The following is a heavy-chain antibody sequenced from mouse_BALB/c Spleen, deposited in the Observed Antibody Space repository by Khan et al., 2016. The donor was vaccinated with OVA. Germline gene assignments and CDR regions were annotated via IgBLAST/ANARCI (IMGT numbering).Heavy chain of an antibody. Sequence: VELVESGAELARPGASVKLSCKASGYTFTDYYINWVKQRTGQGLEWIGEISPGSGDTYYNERFKGTATLTADKSSSTAYMQLSSLTSEASAVYCCARRNYFGYTFAYWGQGTLVTVSA. CDR3: ARRNYFGYTFAY. V-gene: IGHV1-77*01. CDR1: GYTFTDYY. CDR2: ISPGSGDT. J-gene: IGHJ3*01. D-gene: IGHD1-2*01.